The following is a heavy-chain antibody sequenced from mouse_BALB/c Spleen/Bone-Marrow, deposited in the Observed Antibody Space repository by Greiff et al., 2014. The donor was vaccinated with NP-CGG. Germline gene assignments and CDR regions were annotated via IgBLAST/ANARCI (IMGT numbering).Heavy chain of an antibody. D-gene: IGHD2-1*01. CDR3: ERNGNYSWFAY. Sequence: VQLQQSGPELVKPGASVKISCKASGYTFTDYFINWVKQKPGQGLEWIGWIYPGSGNTNFNESFKGRATLTVDTSSTPAYMQLSSLTSEDNAVDFCERNGNYSWFAYWGQGTLVTVSA. CDR2: IYPGSGNT. J-gene: IGHJ3*01. V-gene: IGHV1-84*02. CDR1: GYTFTDYF.